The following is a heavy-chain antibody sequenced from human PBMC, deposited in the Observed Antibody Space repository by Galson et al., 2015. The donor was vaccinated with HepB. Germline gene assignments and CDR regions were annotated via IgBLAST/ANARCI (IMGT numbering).Heavy chain of an antibody. V-gene: IGHV2-5*02. Sequence: PALVKPTQTLTLTCTFSGFSLSTSGVAVGWIRQPPGKALEWLALIYWDDDKRYSPSLKSRLTITKDTSKNQVVLTMTNMDPVDTATYYCAHTPSPIRGIWSVNSRGRYYFDYWGQGTLVTVSS. J-gene: IGHJ4*02. D-gene: IGHD3-3*01. CDR3: AHTPSPIRGIWSVNSRGRYYFDY. CDR1: GFSLSTSGVA. CDR2: IYWDDDK.